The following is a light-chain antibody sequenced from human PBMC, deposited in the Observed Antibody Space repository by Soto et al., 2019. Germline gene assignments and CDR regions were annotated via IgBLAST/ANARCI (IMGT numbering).Light chain of an antibody. CDR1: QSVSSY. Sequence: IVLTQSPATLSLSPGERATLSCRASQSVSSYLAWYQQKPGQAPRLLIYDASNRATGIPARFSGSGSGTDFTLTISSLQPEDFATYYCLQEYNYPWTFGQGTKVDNK. V-gene: IGKV3-11*01. J-gene: IGKJ1*01. CDR3: LQEYNYPWT. CDR2: DAS.